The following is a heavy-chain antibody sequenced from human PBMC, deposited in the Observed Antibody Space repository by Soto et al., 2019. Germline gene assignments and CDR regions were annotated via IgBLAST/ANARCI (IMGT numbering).Heavy chain of an antibody. Sequence: GALRLSCAASGFTFSSYAMSWVRQAPGKGLEWVSAISGSGGSTYYADSVKGRFTISRDNSKNTLYLQMNSLRAEDTAVYYCAKGPYSSSWYYFDYWGQGTLVTVSS. D-gene: IGHD6-13*01. CDR1: GFTFSSYA. J-gene: IGHJ4*02. CDR3: AKGPYSSSWYYFDY. CDR2: ISGSGGST. V-gene: IGHV3-23*01.